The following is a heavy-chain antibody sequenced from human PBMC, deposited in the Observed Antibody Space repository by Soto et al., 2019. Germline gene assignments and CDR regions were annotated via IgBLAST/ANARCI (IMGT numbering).Heavy chain of an antibody. CDR3: AKDPHYYDRSAITLVGGAFDI. V-gene: IGHV3-15*01. Sequence: EVQLVESGGDLVKPGGSLRLSCAASGFTFTDAWMNWVRQAPGKGLEWVGRVKSKTGGGTTDYIAPVKGRFTISRDDSRDTLYLQMNSLTTEDTALYYCAKDPHYYDRSAITLVGGAFDIWGQGTMVTVSS. CDR2: VKSKTGGGTT. D-gene: IGHD3-22*01. J-gene: IGHJ3*02. CDR1: GFTFTDAW.